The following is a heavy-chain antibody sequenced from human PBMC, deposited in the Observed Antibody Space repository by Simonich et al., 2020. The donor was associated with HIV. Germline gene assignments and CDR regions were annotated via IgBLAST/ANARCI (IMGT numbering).Heavy chain of an antibody. J-gene: IGHJ5*02. CDR1: GGSFSGHY. CDR3: ARHVSNYYGSGTYYKRGVWFDP. D-gene: IGHD3-10*01. Sequence: QVQLQQWGAGLLKPSETLSLTCAVYGGSFSGHYWSWIRQPPGKGLEWIGEINHDGITNHNPSHKIRVLIFVATSKNQFSLKLSSVTAADTAVYYCARHVSNYYGSGTYYKRGVWFDPWGQGTLVTVSS. CDR2: INHDGIT. V-gene: IGHV4-34*01.